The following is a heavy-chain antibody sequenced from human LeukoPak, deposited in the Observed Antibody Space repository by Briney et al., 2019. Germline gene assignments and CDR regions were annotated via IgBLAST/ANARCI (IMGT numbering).Heavy chain of an antibody. Sequence: GGSLRLSCAASGFTFSNYGMHWVRQAPGKGLEWVAVISYDGSEKYYADSVKGRFTISRDNSKNTLYLQMNSLRPEDTAVYYCAKGVVAATNAAYYGMDVWGQGTTVTVSS. J-gene: IGHJ6*02. CDR2: ISYDGSEK. D-gene: IGHD2-15*01. V-gene: IGHV3-30*18. CDR3: AKGVVAATNAAYYGMDV. CDR1: GFTFSNYG.